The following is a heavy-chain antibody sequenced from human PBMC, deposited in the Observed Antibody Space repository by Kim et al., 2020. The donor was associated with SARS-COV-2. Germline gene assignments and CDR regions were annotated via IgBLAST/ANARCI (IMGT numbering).Heavy chain of an antibody. Sequence: YAQKFQGRVTITADESTSTAYMELSSLRSEDTAVYYCARMDGYSSGWVDYWGQGTLVTVSS. V-gene: IGHV1-69*01. CDR3: ARMDGYSSGWVDY. J-gene: IGHJ4*02. D-gene: IGHD6-19*01.